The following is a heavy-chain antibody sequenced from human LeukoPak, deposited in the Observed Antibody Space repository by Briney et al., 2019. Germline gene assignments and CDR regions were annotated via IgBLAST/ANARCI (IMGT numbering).Heavy chain of an antibody. V-gene: IGHV1-69*13. J-gene: IGHJ4*02. CDR1: GYTLTELS. CDR3: ARERSYSSSWSHFDY. D-gene: IGHD6-13*01. Sequence: GASVKVSCKVSGYTLTELSMHWVRQAPGQGLEWMGGIIPIFGTANYAQKFQGRVTITADESTSTAYMELSSLRSEDTAVYYCARERSYSSSWSHFDYWGQGTLVTVSS. CDR2: IIPIFGTA.